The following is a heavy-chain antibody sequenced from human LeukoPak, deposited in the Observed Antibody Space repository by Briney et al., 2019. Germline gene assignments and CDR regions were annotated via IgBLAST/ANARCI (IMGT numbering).Heavy chain of an antibody. CDR2: IVVGSGNT. CDR3: ASGIVVVPAAPYYYGMDV. V-gene: IGHV1-58*02. J-gene: IGHJ6*02. Sequence: SVKVSCKASGFTFTSSAMQWVRQARGQRLEWIGWIVVGSGNTNYAQKFQERVTITRDMSTSTAYMELSSLRSEDTAVYYCASGIVVVPAAPYYYGMDVWGQGTTVTVSS. D-gene: IGHD2-2*01. CDR1: GFTFTSSA.